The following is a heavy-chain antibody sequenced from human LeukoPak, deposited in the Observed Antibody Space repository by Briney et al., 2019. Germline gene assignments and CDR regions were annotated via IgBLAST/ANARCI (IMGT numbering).Heavy chain of an antibody. CDR3: ARLGGGFWSGPSFDY. CDR2: INHSGST. V-gene: IGHV4-34*01. CDR1: GGSFGGYY. Sequence: SETLSLTCAVYGGSFGGYYWSWIRQPPGKGLEWIGEINHSGSTNYNPSLKSRVTISVDTSKNQFSLKLSSVTAADTAVYYCARLGGGFWSGPSFDYWGQGTLVTVSS. D-gene: IGHD3-3*01. J-gene: IGHJ4*02.